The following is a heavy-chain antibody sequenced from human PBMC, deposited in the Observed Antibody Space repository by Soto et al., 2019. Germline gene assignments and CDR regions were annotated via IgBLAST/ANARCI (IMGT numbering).Heavy chain of an antibody. J-gene: IGHJ4*02. CDR2: IIPILGIA. V-gene: IGHV1-69*04. Sequence: SVKVSCKASGGTFSSYTISWVRQAPGQGLEWMGRIIPILGIANYAQKFQGRVTITADKSTSTAYMELSSLRSEDTAVYYCARDQGVSGYEQSRKRPRHTGVDYWGQGTLVTVSS. CDR1: GGTFSSYT. CDR3: ARDQGVSGYEQSRKRPRHTGVDY. D-gene: IGHD5-12*01.